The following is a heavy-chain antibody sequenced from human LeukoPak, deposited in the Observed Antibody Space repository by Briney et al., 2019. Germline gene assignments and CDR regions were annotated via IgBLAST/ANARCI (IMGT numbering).Heavy chain of an antibody. CDR2: IVVGSGNT. J-gene: IGHJ6*02. V-gene: IGHV1-58*02. Sequence: SVKVSCKASGFTFTSSAMQWVRQARGQRLEWIGWIVVGSGNTNYAQKFQERVTITRDMSTSTAYMELSSLRSEDTAVYYCAADPILYCSGGSCYSDYYYYGMDVWGQGTTVTVSS. D-gene: IGHD2-15*01. CDR3: AADPILYCSGGSCYSDYYYYGMDV. CDR1: GFTFTSSA.